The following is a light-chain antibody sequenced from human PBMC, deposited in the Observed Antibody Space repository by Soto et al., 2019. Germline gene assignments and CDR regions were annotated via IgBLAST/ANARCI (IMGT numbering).Light chain of an antibody. CDR2: GVS. Sequence: QSALTQPASVSGSPGQSITISCTGTLSDVGAYKYVSWYQQHPGKVPKLIIYGVSNRPSGVSNRFSGSKSGNTSFLTISGLQPEDEADYYFSSFTCTTTLDVFGTGTKVTVL. V-gene: IGLV2-14*03. CDR3: SSFTCTTTLDV. J-gene: IGLJ1*01. CDR1: LSDVGAYKY.